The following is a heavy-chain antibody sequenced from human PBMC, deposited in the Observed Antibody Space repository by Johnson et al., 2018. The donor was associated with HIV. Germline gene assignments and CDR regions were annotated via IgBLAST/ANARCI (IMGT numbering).Heavy chain of an antibody. CDR3: ARGGYVPAFDI. J-gene: IGHJ3*02. CDR2: ISYDGDNK. CDR1: GFTFSSYA. V-gene: IGHV3-30-3*01. Sequence: QMQLVESGGGLVQPGGSLRLSCAASGFTFSSYAMHWVRQAPGKGLDWVAVISYDGDNKYYADSVKGRFTISRDNSKNTLYLEMSSLRPEDTDVYYCARGGYVPAFDIWGQGTKVTVSS. D-gene: IGHD5-12*01.